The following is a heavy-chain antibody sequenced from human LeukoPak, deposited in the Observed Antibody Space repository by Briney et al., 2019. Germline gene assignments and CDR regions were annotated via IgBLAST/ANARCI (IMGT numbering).Heavy chain of an antibody. CDR1: GFIVSKNY. CDR3: ARGTFSMYSSGWYVGD. V-gene: IGHV3-53*01. CDR2: IYSGSTT. D-gene: IGHD6-19*01. J-gene: IGHJ4*02. Sequence: PGGTLRLSCAASGFIVSKNYMTWVRQAPGKGLEWVSVIYSGSTTDYADSVKGRFTISRDNGKNSLYLQMNSLRAEDTAIYYCARGTFSMYSSGWYVGDWGQGTLVTVSS.